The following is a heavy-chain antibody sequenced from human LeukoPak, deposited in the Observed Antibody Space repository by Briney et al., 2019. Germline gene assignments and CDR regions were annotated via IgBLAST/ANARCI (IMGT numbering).Heavy chain of an antibody. CDR1: GFTFRNYE. V-gene: IGHV3-48*03. D-gene: IGHD6-6*01. CDR3: ARLVSRISSY. CDR2: ISSSGNII. J-gene: IGHJ4*02. Sequence: GGSLRLSCAASGFTFRNYEMNWVRQAPGKGLEWVSYISSSGNIIYYTDSVKGRFTISRDNAKNSLFLQMNSLRAEDTAIYYCARLVSRISSYWGQGTLVTVSS.